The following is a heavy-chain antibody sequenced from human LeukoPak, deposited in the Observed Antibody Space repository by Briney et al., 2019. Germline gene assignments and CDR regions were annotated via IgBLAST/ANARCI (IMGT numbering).Heavy chain of an antibody. CDR1: GGSISSYY. V-gene: IGHV4-59*08. Sequence: PSETLSLTCTVSGGSISSYYWSWIRQPPGKGLEWIGYIYYSGSTNYNPSLKSRVTISVDTSKNQFSLKLSSVTAADTAVYYCARRPVYYGSGSYYNVVWFDPWGQGTLVTVSS. J-gene: IGHJ5*02. D-gene: IGHD3-10*01. CDR2: IYYSGST. CDR3: ARRPVYYGSGSYYNVVWFDP.